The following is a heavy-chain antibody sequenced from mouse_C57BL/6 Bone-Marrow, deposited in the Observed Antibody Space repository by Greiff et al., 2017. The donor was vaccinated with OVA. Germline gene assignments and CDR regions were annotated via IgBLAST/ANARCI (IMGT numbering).Heavy chain of an antibody. V-gene: IGHV1-39*01. J-gene: IGHJ1*03. CDR3: ASLYYGSSYGYFDV. D-gene: IGHD1-1*01. CDR2: INPNYGTT. Sequence: VQLQQSGPELVKPGASVKISCKASGYSFTDYNMNWVKQSNGKSLEWIGVINPNYGTTSYNQKFKGKATLTVDQSSSTAYMQLNSLTSEDSAVYYCASLYYGSSYGYFDVWGTGTTVTVSS. CDR1: GYSFTDYN.